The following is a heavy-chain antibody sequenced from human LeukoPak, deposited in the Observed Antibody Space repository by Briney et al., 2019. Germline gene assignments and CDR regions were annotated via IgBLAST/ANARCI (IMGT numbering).Heavy chain of an antibody. CDR1: GYTFTGYY. CDR3: AREGVYCSGGSCYSSAFDY. D-gene: IGHD2-15*01. CDR2: INPNSGGT. V-gene: IGHV1-2*02. J-gene: IGHJ4*02. Sequence: ASVKVSCKASGYTFTGYYMHWVRQAPGQGLKWMGWINPNSGGTNYVQKFQGRVTMTRDTSISTAYMELSSLRSEDTAVYYCAREGVYCSGGSCYSSAFDYWGQGTLVTVSS.